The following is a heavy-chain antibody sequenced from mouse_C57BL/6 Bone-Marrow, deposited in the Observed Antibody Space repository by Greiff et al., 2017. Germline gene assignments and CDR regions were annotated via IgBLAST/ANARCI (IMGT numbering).Heavy chain of an antibody. CDR2: IYPRSGNT. J-gene: IGHJ3*01. V-gene: IGHV1-81*01. CDR3: ARLLWFAY. CDR1: GYTFTSYG. Sequence: VKLMESGAELARPGASVKLSCKASGYTFTSYGISWVKQRTGQGLEWIGEIYPRSGNTYYNEKFKGKATLTADKSSSTAYMELRSLTSEDSAVSFCARLLWFAYWGQGTLVTVSA.